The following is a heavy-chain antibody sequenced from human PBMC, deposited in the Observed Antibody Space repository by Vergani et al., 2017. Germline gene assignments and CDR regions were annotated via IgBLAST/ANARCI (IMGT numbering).Heavy chain of an antibody. V-gene: IGHV1-18*01. CDR1: GYTFTSYG. CDR2: ISAYNGNT. CDR3: ASPIGGAYYYYGMDV. Sequence: QVQLVQSGAEVKKPGASVKVSCKASGYTFTSYGISWVRQAPGQGLEWMGWISAYNGNTNYAQKLQGRVTMTTDTSTSTAYMELSSLRSEDTAVYYCASPIGGAYYYYGMDVWGQGTTVTVSS. J-gene: IGHJ6*02. D-gene: IGHD3-16*01.